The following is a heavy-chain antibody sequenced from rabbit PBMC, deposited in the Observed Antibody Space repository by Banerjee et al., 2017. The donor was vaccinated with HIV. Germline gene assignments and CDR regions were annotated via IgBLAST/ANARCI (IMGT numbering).Heavy chain of an antibody. J-gene: IGHJ4*01. Sequence: QSLEESGGDLVQPEGSLTLTCTDSGFDFSSYGVSWVRQAPGKGLEWIGYITYGGSAYYASWVKGRFTISRDNAQNTVSLQLNSLTAADTATYFCARRSSSSGADYYPLWGPGTLVTVS. D-gene: IGHD1-1*01. CDR1: GFDFSSYG. V-gene: IGHV1S28*01. CDR2: ITYGGSA. CDR3: ARRSSSSGADYYPL.